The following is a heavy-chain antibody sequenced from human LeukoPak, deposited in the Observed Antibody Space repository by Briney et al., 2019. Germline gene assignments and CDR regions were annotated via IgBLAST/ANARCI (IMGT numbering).Heavy chain of an antibody. CDR2: ISYDGSNK. V-gene: IGHV3-30-3*01. D-gene: IGHD6-6*01. CDR1: GFTFSSYA. CDR3: ARGSEYSSSQTPDAFDI. J-gene: IGHJ3*02. Sequence: PGRSLRLSCAASGFTFSSYAMHWVRQAPGKGLEWVAVISYDGSNKYYADSVKGRFTISRDNSKNTLYLQMTSLRAEDTAVYYCARGSEYSSSQTPDAFDIWGQGTMVTVSS.